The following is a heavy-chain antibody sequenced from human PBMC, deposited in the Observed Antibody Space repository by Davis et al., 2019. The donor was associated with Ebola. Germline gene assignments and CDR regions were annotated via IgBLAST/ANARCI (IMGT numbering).Heavy chain of an antibody. Sequence: GESLKISCAAPGLTFSNAWMSWVRQTPGKGLEWVGRIKTKTEGGTTDYAAPVKGRFTISRDDSKNTLYLQMSSLKTEDTAVYYCTRLDEETVAVPAGWGKGTTVTVSS. CDR2: IKTKTEGGTT. D-gene: IGHD2-2*01. J-gene: IGHJ6*04. V-gene: IGHV3-15*01. CDR3: TRLDEETVAVPAG. CDR1: GLTFSNAW.